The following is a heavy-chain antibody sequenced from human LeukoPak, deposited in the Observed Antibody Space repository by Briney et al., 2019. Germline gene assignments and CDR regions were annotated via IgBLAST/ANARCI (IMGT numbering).Heavy chain of an antibody. CDR2: MNPNSGNT. V-gene: IGHV1-8*02. CDR3: AKERGGGATGTLTFDI. J-gene: IGHJ3*02. CDR1: GGTFSSYA. D-gene: IGHD3-16*01. Sequence: ASVKVSCKASGGTFSSYAISWVRQASGQGLEWMGWMNPNSGNTGFAQKFQSRVTMTRNTSITTAYMELNSLRSEDTAVYYCAKERGGGATGTLTFDIWGQGTMVTVPS.